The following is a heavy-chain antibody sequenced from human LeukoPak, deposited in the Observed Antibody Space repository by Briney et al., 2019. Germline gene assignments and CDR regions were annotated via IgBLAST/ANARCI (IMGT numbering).Heavy chain of an antibody. J-gene: IGHJ4*02. CDR1: GFTFSSYA. Sequence: GGSLRLSCAASGFTFSSYAMHWVRQAPGKGLEWVAVISYDGSNKYYADSVKGRFTISRDNSKNTLYLQMNSLRAEDTAVYYCAKTMVRGVSGDYWGQGTLVTVSS. D-gene: IGHD3-10*01. CDR3: AKTMVRGVSGDY. CDR2: ISYDGSNK. V-gene: IGHV3-30*04.